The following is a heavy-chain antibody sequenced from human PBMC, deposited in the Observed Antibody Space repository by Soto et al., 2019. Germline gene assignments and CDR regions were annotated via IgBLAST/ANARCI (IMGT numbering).Heavy chain of an antibody. CDR3: ATMKRARLDS. CDR1: GIMSSGYG. Sequence: QEQVVQSGPAMKEPGSSVKVSCRASGIMSSGYGFSWVRQAPGQGLEWVGRINPTLDSTQYAQNLQGRVSITADKSTDTAYLEVTSLRLDDTAIYFCATMKRARLDSWGRGTVVTVSS. V-gene: IGHV1-69*09. J-gene: IGHJ4*02. D-gene: IGHD6-25*01. CDR2: INPTLDST.